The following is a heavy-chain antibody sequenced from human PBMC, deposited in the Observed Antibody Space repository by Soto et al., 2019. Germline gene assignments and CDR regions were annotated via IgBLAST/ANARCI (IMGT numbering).Heavy chain of an antibody. CDR3: AAGAARPVVRKYFDY. Sequence: GGSLRLSCAASGFTFSSYAMSWVRQAPGKGLEWVSAISGSGGSTYYADSVKGRFTISRDNSKNTLYLQMNSLRAEDTAVYYCAAGAARPVVRKYFDYWGQGTLVTVSS. V-gene: IGHV3-23*01. CDR1: GFTFSSYA. J-gene: IGHJ4*02. D-gene: IGHD6-6*01. CDR2: ISGSGGST.